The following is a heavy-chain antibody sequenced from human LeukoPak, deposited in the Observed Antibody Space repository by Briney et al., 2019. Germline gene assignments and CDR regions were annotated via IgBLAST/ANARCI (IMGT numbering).Heavy chain of an antibody. J-gene: IGHJ5*02. CDR1: GFTFSSYW. Sequence: LSCAASGFTFSSYWMSWVRQAPGKGLEWVANIRQDGSEKYYVDSVKGRFTISRDNAKNSLYLQMNSLRAEDTAVYYCARDDCSSISCYHNWFDPWGQGTLVTVSS. D-gene: IGHD2-2*01. CDR3: ARDDCSSISCYHNWFDP. V-gene: IGHV3-7*01. CDR2: IRQDGSEK.